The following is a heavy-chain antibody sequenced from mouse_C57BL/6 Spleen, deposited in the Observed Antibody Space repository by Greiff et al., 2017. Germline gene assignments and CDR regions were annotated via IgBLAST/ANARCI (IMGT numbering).Heavy chain of an antibody. V-gene: IGHV1-19*01. J-gene: IGHJ2*01. CDR1: GYTFTDYY. CDR3: ARGGYYGSSHVYYFDY. D-gene: IGHD1-1*01. CDR2: IHPYNRVT. Sequence: EVLRVESGPVLVKPGASVKMSCKASGYTFTDYYMNWVKQSHGKSLEWIGVIHPYNRVTSYKQQFKGKATLTVDKSSSPAYMELNSLTSEDSAVYYCARGGYYGSSHVYYFDYWGQGTTLTVSS.